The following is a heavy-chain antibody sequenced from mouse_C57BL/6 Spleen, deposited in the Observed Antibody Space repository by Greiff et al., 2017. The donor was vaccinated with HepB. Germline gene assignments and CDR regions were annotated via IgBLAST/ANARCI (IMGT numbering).Heavy chain of an antibody. CDR2: IWSGGST. J-gene: IGHJ4*01. D-gene: IGHD2-4*01. Sequence: VKLVESGPGLVQPSQSLSISCTASGFSLTSYGVHWVRQSPGKGLEWLGVIWSGGSTDYNADFISRLSVSKDNFKSHVFFKMNSRQADDTAIYYCARINAMDYWGQGTSVTVSS. CDR3: ARINAMDY. CDR1: GFSLTSYG. V-gene: IGHV2-2*01.